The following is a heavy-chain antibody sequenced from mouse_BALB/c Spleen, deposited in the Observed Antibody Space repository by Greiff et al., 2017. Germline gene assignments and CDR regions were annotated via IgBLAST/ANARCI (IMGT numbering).Heavy chain of an antibody. V-gene: IGHV1-15*01. CDR3: TRTYYDTKGYFDV. Sequence: VQLQQSGAELVRPGASVTLSCKASGYTFTDYEMHWVKQTPVHGLEWIGAIDPETGGTAYNQKFKGKATLTADKSSSTAYMELRSLTSEDSAVYYCTRTYYDTKGYFDVWGEGTTVTVSS. CDR1: GYTFTDYE. D-gene: IGHD2-4*01. J-gene: IGHJ1*01. CDR2: IDPETGGT.